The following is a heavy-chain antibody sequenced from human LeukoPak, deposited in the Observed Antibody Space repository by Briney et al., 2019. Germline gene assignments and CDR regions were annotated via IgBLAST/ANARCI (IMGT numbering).Heavy chain of an antibody. Sequence: GGSLRLSCAASGFTFSSYAMSWVRQAPGKGLEWVSAIRGSRGSAYYADSVKGRFTISRDNAKNTLYLQMNSLRDEDTAVYYSAKRRGYCSGGSCFPCTFYFDYWGQGTLVTVSS. D-gene: IGHD2-15*01. CDR2: IRGSRGSA. CDR3: AKRRGYCSGGSCFPCTFYFDY. V-gene: IGHV3-23*01. J-gene: IGHJ4*02. CDR1: GFTFSSYA.